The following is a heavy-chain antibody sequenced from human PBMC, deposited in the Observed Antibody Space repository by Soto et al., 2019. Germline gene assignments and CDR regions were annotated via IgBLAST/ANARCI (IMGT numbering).Heavy chain of an antibody. D-gene: IGHD3-22*01. CDR2: IYYSGST. J-gene: IGHJ4*02. CDR3: ARGLSSSGYSFDY. Sequence: QVQLQESGPGLVKPSQTLSLTCTVSGGSISSGGYYWSWIRQHPGKGLEWIGYIYYSGSTYYNPSLMSRVTRSVDTSKNQFSMKLSSVTAADTAVYYCARGLSSSGYSFDYWGQGTLVTASS. V-gene: IGHV4-31*03. CDR1: GGSISSGGYY.